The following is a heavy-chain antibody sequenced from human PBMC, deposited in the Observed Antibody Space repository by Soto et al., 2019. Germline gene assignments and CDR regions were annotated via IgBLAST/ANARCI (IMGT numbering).Heavy chain of an antibody. V-gene: IGHV1-69*13. CDR1: GGTFSSYA. Sequence: GASVKVSCKASGGTFSSYAISCVRQAPGQGLEWMGGIIPIFGTANYAQKFQGRVTITADESTSTAYMELSSLRSEDTAVYYCASTVCSSTSCSHYYGMDVWGQGTTVTVSS. CDR2: IIPIFGTA. D-gene: IGHD2-2*01. CDR3: ASTVCSSTSCSHYYGMDV. J-gene: IGHJ6*02.